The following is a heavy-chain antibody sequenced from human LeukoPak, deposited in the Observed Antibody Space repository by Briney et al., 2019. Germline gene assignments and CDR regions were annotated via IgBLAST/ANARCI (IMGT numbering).Heavy chain of an antibody. Sequence: SETLSLTCTVSGGSISSYYWSWIRQPPGKGLEWIGYIYYSGSTNYNPSLKSRVTISVDTSKNQFSLKLSSVTAADTAVYYCARRSVMTAIHGDWFDPWGQGTLVTVSS. J-gene: IGHJ5*02. V-gene: IGHV4-59*08. CDR2: IYYSGST. CDR3: ARRSVMTAIHGDWFDP. D-gene: IGHD2-21*02. CDR1: GGSISSYY.